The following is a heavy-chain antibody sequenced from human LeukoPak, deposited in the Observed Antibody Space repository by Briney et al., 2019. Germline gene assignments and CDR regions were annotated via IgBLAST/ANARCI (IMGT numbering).Heavy chain of an antibody. CDR1: GYTFTSYG. V-gene: IGHV1-18*04. CDR2: ISAYNGNT. J-gene: IGHJ5*02. CDR3: ARDKASVVVVGAGWFDP. Sequence: ASVKVSCKASGYTFTSYGISWVRQAPGQGLEWMGWISAYNGNTNYAQKLQGRVTMTTDTSTSTAYMELRSLRSDDTAVYYCARDKASVVVVGAGWFDPWGQGTLVTVSS. D-gene: IGHD2-15*01.